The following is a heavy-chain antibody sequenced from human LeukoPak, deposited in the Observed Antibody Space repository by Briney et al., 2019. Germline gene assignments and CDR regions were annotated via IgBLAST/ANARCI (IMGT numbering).Heavy chain of an antibody. D-gene: IGHD4-17*01. Sequence: GGSLRLSCAASGFTFDDYAMHWVRQAPGNGLEWVSGISWNSGSIGYADSVKGRFTISRDNAKNSLYLQMNSLRAEDTALYYCATSYGDFREPFDYWGQGTLVTVSS. CDR3: ATSYGDFREPFDY. CDR1: GFTFDDYA. J-gene: IGHJ4*02. CDR2: ISWNSGSI. V-gene: IGHV3-9*01.